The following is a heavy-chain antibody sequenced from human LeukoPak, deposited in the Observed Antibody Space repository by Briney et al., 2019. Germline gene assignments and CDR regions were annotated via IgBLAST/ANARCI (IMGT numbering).Heavy chain of an antibody. CDR2: ISAYNGNT. CDR1: GYTFTSYG. V-gene: IGHV1-18*01. CDR3: ARDPATIFGAPDYYYYMDV. J-gene: IGHJ6*03. Sequence: ASVKVSCKASGYTFTSYGISWVRQAPAQGLEWMGWISAYNGNTNYAQKLQGRVTMTTDTSTSTAYMELRSLRSDDTAVYYCARDPATIFGAPDYYYYMDVWGKGTTVTVSS. D-gene: IGHD3-3*01.